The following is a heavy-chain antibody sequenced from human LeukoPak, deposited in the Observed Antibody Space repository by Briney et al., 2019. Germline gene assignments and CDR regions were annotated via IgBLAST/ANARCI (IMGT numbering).Heavy chain of an antibody. CDR2: FYTSGNTRST. CDR3: ARDEQGTRSDY. D-gene: IGHD1/OR15-1a*01. V-gene: IGHV4-4*07. CDR1: GGSISGDY. Sequence: SETLSLTCTVFGGSISGDYWSWIRQPAGKGLEWIGRFYTSGNTRSTIYNPSLRSRVTMSADTSKNQLSLRVNSVTAADTAIYYCARDEQGTRSDYWGQGTLVTVAS. J-gene: IGHJ4*02.